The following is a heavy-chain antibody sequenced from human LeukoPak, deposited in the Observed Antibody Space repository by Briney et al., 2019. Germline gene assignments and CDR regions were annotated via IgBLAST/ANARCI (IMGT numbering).Heavy chain of an antibody. Sequence: SVKVSCKASGGTFSSYAISWVRQAPGQGLEWMGRIIPIFGTANYAQKFQGRVTITTDESTSTAYMELSSLRSGDTAVYYCARDHYYDSSGTDYWGQGTLVTVSS. V-gene: IGHV1-69*05. CDR2: IIPIFGTA. CDR3: ARDHYYDSSGTDY. CDR1: GGTFSSYA. D-gene: IGHD3-22*01. J-gene: IGHJ4*02.